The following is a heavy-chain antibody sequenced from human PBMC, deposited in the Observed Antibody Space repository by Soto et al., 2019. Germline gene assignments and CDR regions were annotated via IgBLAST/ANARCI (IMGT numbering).Heavy chain of an antibody. V-gene: IGHV3-30*18. D-gene: IGHD2-21*02. J-gene: IGHJ6*02. Sequence: QVQLVESGGGVVQPGRSLRLSCAASGFTFSSYGMHWVRQAPGKGLEWVAVISYDGSNKYYADSVKGRFTIARDNSKNKLYLQMNSLRAEDTAVYYCAKDTYCGGDCYPRGGMDVWGQGTTVTVSS. CDR2: ISYDGSNK. CDR3: AKDTYCGGDCYPRGGMDV. CDR1: GFTFSSYG.